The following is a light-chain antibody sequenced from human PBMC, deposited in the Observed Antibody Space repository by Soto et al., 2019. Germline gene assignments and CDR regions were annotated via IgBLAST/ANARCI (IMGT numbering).Light chain of an antibody. J-gene: IGKJ3*01. V-gene: IGKV3-20*01. CDR3: QQYGSSPLFT. CDR2: GAS. Sequence: EIVLTQSPGTLSLSPGERATLSCRASQSVSSSYLAWYQQKPGQAPRLLIYGASSRATGSPDRLSGSGSGTDFTLTISRMEPEDYAVYYCQQYGSSPLFTFGHGTKVDIK. CDR1: QSVSSSY.